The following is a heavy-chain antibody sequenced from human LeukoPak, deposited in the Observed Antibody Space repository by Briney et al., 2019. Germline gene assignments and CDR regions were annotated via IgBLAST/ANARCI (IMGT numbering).Heavy chain of an antibody. CDR2: FDPEDGET. D-gene: IGHD3-22*01. V-gene: IGHV1-24*01. CDR1: GYTFTSYY. CDR3: ATLPGHYCDSSGYHAHDY. Sequence: GASVKVSCKASGYTFTSYYMHWVRQAPGQGLEWMGGFDPEDGETIYAQKFQGRVTMTEDTSTDTAYMELSSLRSEDTAVYYCATLPGHYCDSSGYHAHDYWGQGTLVTVSS. J-gene: IGHJ4*02.